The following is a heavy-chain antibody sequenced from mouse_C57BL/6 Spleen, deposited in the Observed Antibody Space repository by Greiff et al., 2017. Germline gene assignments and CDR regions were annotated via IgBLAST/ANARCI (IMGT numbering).Heavy chain of an antibody. V-gene: IGHV5-9-1*02. Sequence: EVKLMESGEGLVKPGGSLKLSCAASGFTFSSYAMSWVRQTPEKRLEWVAYISSGGDYIYYADTVKGRFTISRDNARNTLYLQMSSLKSEDTAMYYCTRGDPYYDYLYARDYWGQGTSVTVSS. CDR2: ISSGGDYI. CDR3: TRGDPYYDYLYARDY. D-gene: IGHD2-4*01. CDR1: GFTFSSYA. J-gene: IGHJ4*01.